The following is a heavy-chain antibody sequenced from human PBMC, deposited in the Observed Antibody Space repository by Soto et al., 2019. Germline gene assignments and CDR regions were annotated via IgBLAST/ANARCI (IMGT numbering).Heavy chain of an antibody. CDR1: GFTFSRYW. D-gene: IGHD3-9*01. V-gene: IGHV3-7*03. CDR3: ANTPYFFRGSLDY. CDR2: IKQDGSEK. J-gene: IGHJ4*02. Sequence: LRLSCAASGFTFSRYWMSWVRQAPGKGLEWVAHIKQDGSEKYYVDSVKGRFTISRDNAKNSLYLQMNSLRAEDTAVYYCANTPYFFRGSLDYWGEGSLVTVAS.